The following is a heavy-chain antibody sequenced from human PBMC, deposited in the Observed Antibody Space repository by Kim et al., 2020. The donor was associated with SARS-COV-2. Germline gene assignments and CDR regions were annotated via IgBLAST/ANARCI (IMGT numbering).Heavy chain of an antibody. CDR2: ISSSSSTI. V-gene: IGHV3-48*04. CDR1: GFTFSSYS. CDR3: ASLGNRFHRGESYFDY. J-gene: IGHJ4*02. Sequence: GGSLRLSCAASGFTFSSYSMNWVRQAPGKGLEWVSYISSSSSTIYYADSVKGRFTISRDNAKNSLYLQMNSLRAEDTAVYYCASLGNRFHRGESYFDYWGQGTLVTVSS. D-gene: IGHD2-21*01.